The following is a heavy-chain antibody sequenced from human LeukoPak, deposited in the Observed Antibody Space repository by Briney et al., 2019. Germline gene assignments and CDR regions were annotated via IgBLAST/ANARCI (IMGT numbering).Heavy chain of an antibody. CDR1: GGTFSSYA. CDR2: IIPIFGTA. Sequence: ASVKVSCKASGGTFSSYAISWVRQAPGQGLEWVGGIIPIFGTANYAQKFQGRVTITADKSTSTAYMELSSLRSEDTAVYYCARGDYVWGSYRWIDYWGQGTLVTVSS. J-gene: IGHJ4*02. D-gene: IGHD3-16*02. CDR3: ARGDYVWGSYRWIDY. V-gene: IGHV1-69*06.